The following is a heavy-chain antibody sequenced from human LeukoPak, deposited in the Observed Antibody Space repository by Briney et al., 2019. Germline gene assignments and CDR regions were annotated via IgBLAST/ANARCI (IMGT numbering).Heavy chain of an antibody. J-gene: IGHJ4*02. CDR1: GFTFSSYG. CDR2: IRYDGSNK. Sequence: GGSLRLSCAASGFTFSSYGMHWVRQAPGKGLEWVAFIRYDGSNKYYADSVKGRFTISRDNSKNTLYLQMNSLRAEDTAVYYCAKDLKYYGSGSYWYWGQGTLVTVSS. CDR3: AKDLKYYGSGSYWY. D-gene: IGHD3-10*01. V-gene: IGHV3-30*02.